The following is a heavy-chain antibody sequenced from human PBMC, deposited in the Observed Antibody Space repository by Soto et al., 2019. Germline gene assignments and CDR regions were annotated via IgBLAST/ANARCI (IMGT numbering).Heavy chain of an antibody. V-gene: IGHV4-30-2*01. J-gene: IGHJ6*02. Sequence: SETLSLTCAVSGGSISSGGYSWSWIRQPPGKGLEWIGYIYHSGSTYYNPSLKSRVTISVDTSKNQFSLKLSSVTAADTAVYYCARKGYCSSTSCMGYYYYGMDVWGQGTTVTVSS. CDR2: IYHSGST. CDR1: GGSISSGGYS. CDR3: ARKGYCSSTSCMGYYYYGMDV. D-gene: IGHD2-2*01.